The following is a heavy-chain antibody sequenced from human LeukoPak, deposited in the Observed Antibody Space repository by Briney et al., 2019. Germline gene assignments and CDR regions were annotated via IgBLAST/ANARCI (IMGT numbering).Heavy chain of an antibody. D-gene: IGHD5-18*01. J-gene: IGHJ4*02. CDR3: ARVHRGYSYGGNYFDY. Sequence: SETLSLTCTVSGGSISSYYWSWIRQPARKGLEWIGRIYTSGSTNYNPSLKSRVTMSVDTSKNQFSLKLSSVTAADTAVYYCARVHRGYSYGGNYFDYWGQGTLVTVSS. CDR2: IYTSGST. CDR1: GGSISSYY. V-gene: IGHV4-4*07.